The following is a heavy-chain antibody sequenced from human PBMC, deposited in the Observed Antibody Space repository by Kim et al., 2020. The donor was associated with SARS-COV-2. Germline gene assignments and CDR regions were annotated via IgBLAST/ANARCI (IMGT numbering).Heavy chain of an antibody. CDR2: INHSGST. V-gene: IGHV4-34*01. D-gene: IGHD6-6*01. CDR1: GESFSGYY. J-gene: IGHJ6*03. Sequence: SETLSLTCAVYGESFSGYYWSWIRQPPGKGLEWIGEINHSGSTNYNPSLKSRVTISVDTSKNQFALILSSVTAADTAMYYCARRGYSSSAVYYYYYMDVWGKGTTVTVSS. CDR3: ARRGYSSSAVYYYYYMDV.